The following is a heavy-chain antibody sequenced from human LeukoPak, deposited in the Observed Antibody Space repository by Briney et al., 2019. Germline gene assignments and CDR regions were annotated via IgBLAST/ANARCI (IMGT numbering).Heavy chain of an antibody. CDR3: ARGNTAMVTGY. Sequence: SETLSLTCTVSGGSISSYYWSWIRQPPGKGLEWIGYIYYSGSTNYNPSLKSRVTISVDTSKNQFSLKLSSVTAADTAVYYCARGNTAMVTGYWGQGTLVTVSS. J-gene: IGHJ4*02. D-gene: IGHD5-18*01. CDR2: IYYSGST. CDR1: GGSISSYY. V-gene: IGHV4-59*08.